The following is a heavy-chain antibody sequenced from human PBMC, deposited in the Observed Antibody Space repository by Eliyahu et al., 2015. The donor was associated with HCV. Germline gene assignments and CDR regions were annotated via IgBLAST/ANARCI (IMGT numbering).Heavy chain of an antibody. CDR2: IWYDGSNK. J-gene: IGHJ4*02. V-gene: IGHV3-33*01. Sequence: QVQLVESGGGVVQPGRSLXLSCAASGFTFSSYGXHWVRQAPGKGLEWVAVIWYDGSNKYYADSVKGRFTISRDNSKNTLYLQMNSLRAEDTAVYYCARSIQGVYYFDYWGQGTLVTVSS. CDR3: ARSIQGVYYFDY. CDR1: GFTFSSYG.